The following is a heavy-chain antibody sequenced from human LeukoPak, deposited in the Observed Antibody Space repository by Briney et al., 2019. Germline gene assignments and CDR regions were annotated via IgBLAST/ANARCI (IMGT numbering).Heavy chain of an antibody. Sequence: GGSLRLSCAASGFTFSSYGMHWVRQAPGKGLEWVAFIRYDGSNKYYADSVKGRFTISRDNSKNTLYLQMNSLRAEDTAVYYCAKPVAQQLGYYYYYYYMDVWGKGTTVTVSS. CDR3: AKPVAQQLGYYYYYYYMDV. CDR2: IRYDGSNK. V-gene: IGHV3-30*02. CDR1: GFTFSSYG. D-gene: IGHD3-16*01. J-gene: IGHJ6*03.